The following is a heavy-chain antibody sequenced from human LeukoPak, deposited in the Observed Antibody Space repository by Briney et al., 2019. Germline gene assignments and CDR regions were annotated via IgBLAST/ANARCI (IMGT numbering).Heavy chain of an antibody. CDR2: ISYDGSNK. D-gene: IGHD5-24*01. V-gene: IGHV3-30*04. Sequence: SGRSLRLSCAASGFTFSSYAMHWVRQAPGKGLEWVAVISYDGSNKYYADSVKGRFTISRDNSKNTLYLQMNSLRAEDTAVYYCAKDDAWLQYGNWGRGTLVTVSS. CDR1: GFTFSSYA. J-gene: IGHJ4*02. CDR3: AKDDAWLQYGN.